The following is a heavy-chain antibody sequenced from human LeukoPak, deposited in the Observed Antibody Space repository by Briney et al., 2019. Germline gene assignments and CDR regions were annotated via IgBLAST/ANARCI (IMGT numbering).Heavy chain of an antibody. CDR3: ARLLSNGDYLRWFDP. Sequence: ASVKVSCKASGYTFTGYYMHWVRQAPGQGLEWMGWINPNSGGTNYAQKFQGRVTMTRDTSISTAYMELSRLRSDDTAVYYCARLLSNGDYLRWFDPWGQGTLVTVSS. D-gene: IGHD4-17*01. J-gene: IGHJ5*02. CDR2: INPNSGGT. V-gene: IGHV1-2*02. CDR1: GYTFTGYY.